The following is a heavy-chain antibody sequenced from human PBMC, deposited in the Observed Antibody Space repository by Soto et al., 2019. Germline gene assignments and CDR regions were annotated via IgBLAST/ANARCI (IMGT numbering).Heavy chain of an antibody. J-gene: IGHJ6*02. CDR1: GGSISSYY. CDR2: IYYSGST. Sequence: SETLSLTCTVSGGSISSYYWSWIRQPPGKGLEWIGYIYYSGSTNYNPSLKSRVTISVDTSNNQFSLKLSSVTAADTAVYYCARGGEYYYYGMDVWGQGTTVTVSS. CDR3: ARGGEYYYYGMDV. V-gene: IGHV4-59*01.